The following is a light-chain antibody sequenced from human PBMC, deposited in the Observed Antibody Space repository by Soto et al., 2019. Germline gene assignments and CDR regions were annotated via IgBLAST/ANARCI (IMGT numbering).Light chain of an antibody. CDR3: FLSYRGARV. J-gene: IGLJ3*02. V-gene: IGLV7-46*01. CDR1: TGPVTSGHY. CDR2: DTS. Sequence: QAVVTQEPSLTVSPGGTVTLTCGSSTGPVTSGHYPYWFQQKLGQAPRTLIYDTSNKHSWTPARFSGSLLGGKAALTLSGAQPEDEAEYHCFLSYRGARVFGGGTKLTVL.